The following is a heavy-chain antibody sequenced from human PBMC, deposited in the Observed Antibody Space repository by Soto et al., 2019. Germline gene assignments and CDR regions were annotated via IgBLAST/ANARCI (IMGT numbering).Heavy chain of an antibody. CDR1: GGSISSYY. J-gene: IGHJ6*02. CDR3: ARHVDSGSYDYYYGMDV. Sequence: QVQLQESGPGLVKPSETLSLTCTVSGGSISSYYWSWIRQPPGKGLEWIGYIYYSGSTNYNPSLKSRVPLSVXXSXNXXSLKLSSVTAADTAVYYCARHVDSGSYDYYYGMDVWGQGTTVTVSS. V-gene: IGHV4-59*08. D-gene: IGHD1-26*01. CDR2: IYYSGST.